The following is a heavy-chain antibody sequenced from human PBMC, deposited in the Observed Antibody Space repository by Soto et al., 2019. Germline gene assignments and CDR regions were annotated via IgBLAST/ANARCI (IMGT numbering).Heavy chain of an antibody. CDR2: FIPIFGSA. J-gene: IGHJ4*02. D-gene: IGHD3-10*01. V-gene: IGHV1-69*01. CDR1: GGTVSSYA. CDR3: ARDVSSDTTGFRGYDL. Sequence: QLHLVQSGAEVKKAGSSVKVSCKASGGTVSSYAITWVRQAPGTGLEWMGVFIPIFGSAHYAPKFQGRITITADESTSTAYMELSGLTSADTAIYYCARDVSSDTTGFRGYDLWGQGTQGTVSS.